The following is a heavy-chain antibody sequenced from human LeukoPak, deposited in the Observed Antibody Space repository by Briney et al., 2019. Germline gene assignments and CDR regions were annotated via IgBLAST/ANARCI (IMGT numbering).Heavy chain of an antibody. V-gene: IGHV3-33*06. CDR3: ANDNAYGSNYYYYYYMDV. CDR1: GFTFNTYG. J-gene: IGHJ6*03. Sequence: GSLSFSCAASGFTFNTYGMHWVRQAPGRGREWGALIWYDGSEKYYADSVKGGFTISRDNSRSTLFLQMNSLRADDTAVYYCANDNAYGSNYYYYYYMDVWGKGTTVTVSS. D-gene: IGHD2-15*01. CDR2: IWYDGSEK.